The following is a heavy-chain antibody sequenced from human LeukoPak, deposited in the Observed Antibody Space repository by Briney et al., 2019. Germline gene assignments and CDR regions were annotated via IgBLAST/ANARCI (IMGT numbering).Heavy chain of an antibody. CDR2: ISYDGSNK. CDR1: GLTFSNYS. D-gene: IGHD2-15*01. V-gene: IGHV3-30*09. CDR3: AREIFPYYCFDY. J-gene: IGHJ4*02. Sequence: HPGRPLRLPCAAYGLTFSNYSMHWVRPAPGKGRVWVAVISYDGSNKYYADSVKGRFAISRDNSKNTLYLQMNSLRPEDTAVYYCAREIFPYYCFDYWGQGTLVTVSS.